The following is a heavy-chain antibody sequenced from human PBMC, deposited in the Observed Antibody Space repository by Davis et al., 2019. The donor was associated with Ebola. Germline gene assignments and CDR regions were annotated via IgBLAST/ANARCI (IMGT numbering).Heavy chain of an antibody. CDR1: GFTFDDYT. CDR3: AKDVTPILWSYMDV. CDR2: ITWDGDTT. J-gene: IGHJ6*03. V-gene: IGHV3-43*01. Sequence: PGGSLRLSCAASGFTFDDYTMHWVRQAPGKGLEWVSLITWDGDTTYYADSVKGRFTISRDNSKNSLYLQMNSLRTEDTALYYCAKDVTPILWSYMDVWGKGTTVTVSS. D-gene: IGHD2-21*01.